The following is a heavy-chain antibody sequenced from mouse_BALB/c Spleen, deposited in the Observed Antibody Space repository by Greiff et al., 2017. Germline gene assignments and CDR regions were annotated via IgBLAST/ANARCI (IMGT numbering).Heavy chain of an antibody. V-gene: IGHV5-12-1*01. D-gene: IGHD2-4*01. CDR1: GFAFSSYD. Sequence: EVHLVESGGDLVKPGGSLKLSCAASGFAFSSYDMSWVRQTPEKRLEWVAYISSGGGSTYYPDTVKGRFTISRDNAKNTLYLQMSSLKSEDTAMYYCARRLITTGFAYWGQGTLVTVSA. CDR2: ISSGGGST. CDR3: ARRLITTGFAY. J-gene: IGHJ3*01.